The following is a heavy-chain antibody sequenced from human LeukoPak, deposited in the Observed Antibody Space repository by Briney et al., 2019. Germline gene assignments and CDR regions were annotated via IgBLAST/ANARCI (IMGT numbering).Heavy chain of an antibody. Sequence: SVKVSCKASGGTFSSYTISWVRQAPGQGLEWMGRIITILGIANYAQKFRGRVTITADDSTSTAYMELSSLRPEDTAVYYCATASGSDNWFDPWGQGTLVTVSS. D-gene: IGHD3-10*01. CDR3: ATASGSDNWFDP. CDR1: GGTFSSYT. CDR2: IITILGIA. V-gene: IGHV1-69*02. J-gene: IGHJ5*02.